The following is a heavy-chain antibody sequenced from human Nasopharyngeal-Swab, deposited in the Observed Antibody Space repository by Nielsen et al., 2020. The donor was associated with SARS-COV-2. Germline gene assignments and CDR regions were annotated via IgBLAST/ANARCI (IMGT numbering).Heavy chain of an antibody. D-gene: IGHD1-1*01. J-gene: IGHJ4*02. CDR2: ITGNGDTT. Sequence: GGSLRLSCAASGSTFSSYSMSWLRQAPGKGLEWVSTITGNGDTTYYADSVKGRFTISRDNSKNTLYLQMNSLRDEDMSVYYCVTDRNWALEYWGQGTLVTVSS. CDR1: GSTFSSYS. V-gene: IGHV3-23*01. CDR3: VTDRNWALEY.